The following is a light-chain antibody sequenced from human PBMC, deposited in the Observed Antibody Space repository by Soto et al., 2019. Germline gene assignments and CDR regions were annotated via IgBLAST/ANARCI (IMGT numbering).Light chain of an antibody. J-gene: IGKJ3*01. CDR3: QRTYNAPFT. Sequence: DIQMTQSPSSLSAFVGDTVTINCRATDSIDRYLNWYQQKPGQAPRVLITAASTLESGVPSRFSGSGSGTDFNLTINNLQPEGFVTYYCQRTYNAPFTFGPGTKVSIK. CDR1: DSIDRY. CDR2: AAS. V-gene: IGKV1-39*01.